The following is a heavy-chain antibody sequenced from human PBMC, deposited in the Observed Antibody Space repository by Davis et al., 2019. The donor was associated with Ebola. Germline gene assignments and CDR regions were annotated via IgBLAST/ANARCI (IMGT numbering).Heavy chain of an antibody. D-gene: IGHD1-7*01. Sequence: SVKVSCKASGGTFNSYTVSWVRQAPGQGLEWMGGIIYIFGAPNYAQKFQGRVTITADKSTSTAYLELSSLRSEDTAMYYCFTDPVVIGTVDWGQGTLVTVSS. CDR3: FTDPVVIGTVD. CDR2: IIYIFGAP. J-gene: IGHJ4*02. V-gene: IGHV1-69*06. CDR1: GGTFNSYT.